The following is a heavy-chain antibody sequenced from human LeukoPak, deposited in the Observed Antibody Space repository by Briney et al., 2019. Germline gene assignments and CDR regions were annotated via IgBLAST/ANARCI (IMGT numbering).Heavy chain of an antibody. Sequence: GGSLSLSCAASGFTFSSYWMHWVRQAPGKGLEWVGRIKSKTDGGITDYAAPEKGRFTISRDDSKNTLYLQMNSLKTEDTAVYYCTTSSLKIPHHCSGGSCPDYWGQGTLVTVSS. D-gene: IGHD2-15*01. J-gene: IGHJ4*02. CDR1: GFTFSSYW. CDR3: TTSSLKIPHHCSGGSCPDY. CDR2: IKSKTDGGIT. V-gene: IGHV3-15*01.